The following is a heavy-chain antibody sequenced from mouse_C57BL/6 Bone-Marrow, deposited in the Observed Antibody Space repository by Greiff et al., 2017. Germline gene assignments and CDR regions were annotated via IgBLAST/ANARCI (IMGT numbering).Heavy chain of an antibody. D-gene: IGHD2-3*01. Sequence: EVKVEESGPGLVKPSQSLSLTCSVTGYSITSGYYWNWIRQFPGNKLEWMGYISYDGSNNYNPSLKNRISITRDTSKNQFFLKLNSVTTEDTATYYCARRGDGYSVGYWGQGTTLTVSS. CDR3: ARRGDGYSVGY. CDR1: GYSITSGYY. CDR2: ISYDGSN. J-gene: IGHJ2*01. V-gene: IGHV3-6*01.